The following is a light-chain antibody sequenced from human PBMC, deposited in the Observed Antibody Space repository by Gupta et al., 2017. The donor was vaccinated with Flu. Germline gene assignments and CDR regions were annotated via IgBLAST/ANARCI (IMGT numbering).Light chain of an antibody. V-gene: IGLV2-14*01. Sequence: QSALTQPASVSGSPGQSITISCTGSSSDVGDYDFVSWYQRHPGKAPKLMIYEVSNRPSGVSNRFSGSKSGTTASLTISGLQAEDEADYYCSSYTSTTNSVVFGGGTKLTVL. J-gene: IGLJ2*01. CDR3: SSYTSTTNSVV. CDR1: SSDVGDYDF. CDR2: EVS.